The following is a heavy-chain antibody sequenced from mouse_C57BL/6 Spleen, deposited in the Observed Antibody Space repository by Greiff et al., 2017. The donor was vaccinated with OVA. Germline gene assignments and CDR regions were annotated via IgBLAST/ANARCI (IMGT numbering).Heavy chain of an antibody. CDR1: GYAFSSCW. CDR2: IYPGDGDT. CDR3: ARSEPEGYFDV. Sequence: VQLQQSGAELVKPGASVKISCKASGYAFSSCWMNWVKQRPGKGLEWIGQIYPGDGDTNYNGKFKGKATLTADKSSSTAYMQLSSLTSEDSAVYFCARSEPEGYFDVWGTGTTVTVSS. J-gene: IGHJ1*03. V-gene: IGHV1-80*01.